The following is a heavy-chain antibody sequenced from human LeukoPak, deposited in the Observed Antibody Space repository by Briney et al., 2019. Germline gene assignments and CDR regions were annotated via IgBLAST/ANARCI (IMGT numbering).Heavy chain of an antibody. J-gene: IGHJ4*02. Sequence: GGSLRLSCAASGFTFSSYWMSWVRQAPGKGLEWVANIKQDGSENYYVDSVKGRFTISRDNAKNSLHLQMNTLRAEDTAVYYCARERDGRFFDYWGQGTLVTVSS. CDR1: GFTFSSYW. CDR2: IKQDGSEN. V-gene: IGHV3-7*01. D-gene: IGHD5-24*01. CDR3: ARERDGRFFDY.